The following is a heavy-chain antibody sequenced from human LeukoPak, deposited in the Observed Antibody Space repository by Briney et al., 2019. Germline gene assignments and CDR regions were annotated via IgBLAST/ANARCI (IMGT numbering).Heavy chain of an antibody. J-gene: IGHJ3*02. V-gene: IGHV4-34*01. CDR3: ARETRLLRDAFDI. Sequence: SETLSLTCAVYGGSFSGYYWSWIRQPPGKGLEWIGEINHSGSTNYNPSLKSRVTISLDTSENQFSLKLSSVTAADTAVYYCARETRLLRDAFDIWGQGTMVTVSS. CDR1: GGSFSGYY. CDR2: INHSGST. D-gene: IGHD3-22*01.